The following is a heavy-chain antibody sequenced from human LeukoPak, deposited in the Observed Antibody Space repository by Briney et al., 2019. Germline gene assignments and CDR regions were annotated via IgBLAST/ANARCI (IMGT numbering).Heavy chain of an antibody. CDR2: INPNSGGT. CDR1: GYTFTSYA. V-gene: IGHV1-2*02. Sequence: ASVKVSCKASGYTFTSYAMNWVRQAPGQGLEWMGWINPNSGGTNYAQKFQGRVTMTRDTSISTAYMELSRLRSDDTAVYYCARDPGDIAAAGTGYFDYWGQGTLVTVSS. J-gene: IGHJ4*02. D-gene: IGHD6-13*01. CDR3: ARDPGDIAAAGTGYFDY.